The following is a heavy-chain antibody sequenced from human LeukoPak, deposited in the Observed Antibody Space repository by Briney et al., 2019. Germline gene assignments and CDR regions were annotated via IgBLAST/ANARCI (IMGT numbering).Heavy chain of an antibody. CDR3: ARDKAAAVYYLDY. J-gene: IGHJ4*02. Sequence: ASVKVSCKASGYTFTSFGISWVRQAPGQGLEWMGWISIYNGDTMYAQNFQGRVTMTTDTSTSTAYMELKSLTSDDTAVYYCARDKAAAVYYLDYWGQGTLVTVSS. CDR1: GYTFTSFG. D-gene: IGHD6-13*01. V-gene: IGHV1-18*01. CDR2: ISIYNGDT.